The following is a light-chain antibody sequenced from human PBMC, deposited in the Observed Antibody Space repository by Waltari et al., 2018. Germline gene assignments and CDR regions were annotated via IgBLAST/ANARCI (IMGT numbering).Light chain of an antibody. CDR3: QTGGHGTWV. J-gene: IGLJ3*02. V-gene: IGLV4-69*01. CDR2: INSDGSH. Sequence: QLVLTQSPSASASLGASVKLTCTLDSGHSSNIVAWLQQQPEEGPRYLMKINSDGSHSKGDEIPDRFSGSSSGAERYLTISSVQSEDEADYDCQTGGHGTWVFGGGTKLTVL. CDR1: SGHSSNI.